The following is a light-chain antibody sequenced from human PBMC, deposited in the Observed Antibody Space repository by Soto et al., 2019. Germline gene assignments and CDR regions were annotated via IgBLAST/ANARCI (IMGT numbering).Light chain of an antibody. V-gene: IGLV2-14*01. CDR3: SSYTSRSSSTYV. CDR2: DVS. Sequence: QSALTQPASVSGSPGQSITISCTGTSSDVGGYNYVSWYQQHPGKATKLMIYDVSNRPSGVSNRFSGSKSGNTASLTISGLQAEDEADYYCSSYTSRSSSTYVFGTGTKVTV. J-gene: IGLJ1*01. CDR1: SSDVGGYNY.